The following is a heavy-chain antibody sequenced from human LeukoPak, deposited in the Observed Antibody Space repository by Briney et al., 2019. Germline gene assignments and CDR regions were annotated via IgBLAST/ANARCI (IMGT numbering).Heavy chain of an antibody. CDR2: INPNSGGT. Sequence: ASVKVSCKASGYTFTCYYMHWVRQAPGQGLEWMGRINPNSGGTNYAQKFQGRVTMTRDTSISTAYMELSRLRSDDTAVYYCARDLLLWFGELFGNWFDPWGQGTLVTVSS. J-gene: IGHJ5*02. CDR1: GYTFTCYY. CDR3: ARDLLLWFGELFGNWFDP. V-gene: IGHV1-2*06. D-gene: IGHD3-10*01.